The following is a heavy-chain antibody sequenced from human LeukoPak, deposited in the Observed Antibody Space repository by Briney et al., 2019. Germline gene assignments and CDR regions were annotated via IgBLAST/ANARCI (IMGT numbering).Heavy chain of an antibody. V-gene: IGHV1-8*01. CDR3: AREMNPYYYYYGMDV. CDR1: GYTFTIYD. D-gene: IGHD1-14*01. J-gene: IGHJ6*02. CDR2: MNPNSGNT. Sequence: ASVKVSCNASGYTFTIYDINWVRQANGPGLELMGWMNPNSGNTGYAQKFQGRVTMTRNTSITTAYMELSSLTSEDTAVYYCAREMNPYYYYYGMDVWGQGTTVTVSS.